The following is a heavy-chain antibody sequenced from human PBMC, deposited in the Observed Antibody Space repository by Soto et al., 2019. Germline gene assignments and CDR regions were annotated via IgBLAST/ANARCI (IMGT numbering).Heavy chain of an antibody. D-gene: IGHD6-6*01. CDR2: IYYSGSA. V-gene: IGHV4-31*03. CDR1: GGSISSGGYY. J-gene: IGHJ4*02. CDR3: ARVVAARHFDY. Sequence: SETLSLTCTVSGGSISSGGYYWSWIRQHPGKGLEWIGYIYYSGSAYYNPSLKSRVTISVDTSKNQFSLKLSSVTAADTAVYYCARVVAARHFDYWGQGTLVTVSS.